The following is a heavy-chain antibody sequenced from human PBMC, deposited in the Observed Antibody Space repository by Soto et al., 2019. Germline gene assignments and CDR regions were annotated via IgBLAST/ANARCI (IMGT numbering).Heavy chain of an antibody. CDR2: VSDTGGGT. CDR1: GFTLSAHA. D-gene: IGHD2-2*01. Sequence: GSLRLSCATSGFTLSAHAMSWVRQAPGKGLEWVSGVSDTGGGTYYADSVKGRSTISRDTSKNTLYLQMDSLRAEDTAIYYCARNRRTWPHFWGQGTLVTVSS. CDR3: ARNRRTWPHF. V-gene: IGHV3-23*01. J-gene: IGHJ4*02.